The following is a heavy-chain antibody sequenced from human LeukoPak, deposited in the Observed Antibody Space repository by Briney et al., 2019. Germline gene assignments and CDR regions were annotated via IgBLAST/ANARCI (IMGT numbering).Heavy chain of an antibody. J-gene: IGHJ4*02. D-gene: IGHD3-9*01. Sequence: PGRSLRLSCAASKFTFSSYGMHWVRQAPGKGLEWVSSISSSSSHIYYADSVKGRFTISRDNAKNSLYLQMNSLRAEDTAVYYCARDSGYDILTGYIIFDYWGQGTLVTVSS. CDR3: ARDSGYDILTGYIIFDY. CDR2: ISSSSSHI. CDR1: KFTFSSYG. V-gene: IGHV3-21*01.